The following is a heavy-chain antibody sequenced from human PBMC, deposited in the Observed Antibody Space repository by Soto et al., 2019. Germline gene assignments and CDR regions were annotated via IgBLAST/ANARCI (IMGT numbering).Heavy chain of an antibody. Sequence: SETLSLTCSVSGFAISTDDSYWGWVRQPPGKGLEWIATIYYRGNTYYNPSLKSRVIISVDTSKNQFSLRLTSVTAEDTAVYYCARLTTRLNFGKWGQGTLVTVSS. J-gene: IGHJ4*02. CDR3: ARLTTRLNFGK. V-gene: IGHV4-39*01. D-gene: IGHD3-3*01. CDR2: IYYRGNT. CDR1: GFAISTDDSY.